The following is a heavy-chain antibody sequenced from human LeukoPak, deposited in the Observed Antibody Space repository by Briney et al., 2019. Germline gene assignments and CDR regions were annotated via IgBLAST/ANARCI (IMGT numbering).Heavy chain of an antibody. Sequence: KSGGSLRLSCAASGFAFKNAWMSWVRQAPGKGLEWLGLIKRKTEGATTDYSAPVKGRFTISRDDSENTLYLQMSSLKTEDTAVYYCTTSSYCEENVCQTYFDFWGQGTLVTVSS. CDR1: GFAFKNAW. CDR2: IKRKTEGATT. CDR3: TTSSYCEENVCQTYFDF. D-gene: IGHD2-21*01. V-gene: IGHV3-15*01. J-gene: IGHJ4*02.